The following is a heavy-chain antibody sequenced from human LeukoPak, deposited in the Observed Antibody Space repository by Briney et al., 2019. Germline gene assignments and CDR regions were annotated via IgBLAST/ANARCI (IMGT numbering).Heavy chain of an antibody. Sequence: SETLSLTCAVYGGSFSGYYWSWIRQPPGKGLEWIGYIYYSGRTSYNPSLKSRVTISVDTSKNQFSLRLSSVTAADTAVYYCARVLPLDGNWGQGTLVTVSS. CDR3: ARVLPLDGN. CDR2: IYYSGRT. J-gene: IGHJ4*02. CDR1: GGSFSGYY. D-gene: IGHD5-24*01. V-gene: IGHV4-59*01.